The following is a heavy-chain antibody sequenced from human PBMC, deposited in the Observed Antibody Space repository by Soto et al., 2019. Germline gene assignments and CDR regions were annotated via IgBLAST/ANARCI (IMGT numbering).Heavy chain of an antibody. J-gene: IGHJ4*02. CDR3: ATELDYDFWSGYDY. CDR1: GYTFTSYD. Sequence: ASVKVSCKASGYTFTSYDINWVRQATGQGLEWMGWMNPNSGNTGYAQKFQGRVTMTENTSTGTAYMELSSLRSEDTAVYYCATELDYDFWSGYDYWGQGTRVTVAS. D-gene: IGHD3-3*01. CDR2: MNPNSGNT. V-gene: IGHV1-8*01.